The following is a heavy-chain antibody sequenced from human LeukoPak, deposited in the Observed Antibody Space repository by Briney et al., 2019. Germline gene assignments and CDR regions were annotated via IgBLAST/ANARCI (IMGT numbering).Heavy chain of an antibody. J-gene: IGHJ3*02. CDR1: GYTFTSYG. D-gene: IGHD3/OR15-3a*01. V-gene: IGHV1-2*02. Sequence: ASMKVSCKASGYTFTSYGISWVRQAPGQGLEWMGWINPNSGGTNYAQKFQGRVTMTRDTSISTAYMELSRLRSDDTAVYYCARDARTGSDAFDIWGQGTMVTVSS. CDR2: INPNSGGT. CDR3: ARDARTGSDAFDI.